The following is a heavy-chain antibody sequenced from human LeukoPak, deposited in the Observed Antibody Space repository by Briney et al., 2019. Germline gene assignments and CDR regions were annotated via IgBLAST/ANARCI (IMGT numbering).Heavy chain of an antibody. CDR1: GGSISSGSYY. V-gene: IGHV4-61*02. Sequence: KSSQTLSLTCTVSGGSISSGSYYWSWIRQPAGKGLEWIGRIYTSGSTNHNPSLKSRVTISVDTSKNQFSLKLSSVTAADTAVYYCARAYCGGDCYSPRVYYFDYWGQGTLVTVSS. J-gene: IGHJ4*02. CDR2: IYTSGST. D-gene: IGHD2-21*02. CDR3: ARAYCGGDCYSPRVYYFDY.